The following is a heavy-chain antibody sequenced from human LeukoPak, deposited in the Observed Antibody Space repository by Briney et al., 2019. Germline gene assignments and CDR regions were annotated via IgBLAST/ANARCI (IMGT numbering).Heavy chain of an antibody. CDR1: GGSFSGYY. Sequence: SETLSPTCAVYGGSFSGYYWSWIRQPPGKGLEWIGEINHSGSTNYNPSLKSRVTISVDTSKNQFSLKLSSVTAADTAVYYCARGLEYDILTGYPEYFQHWGQGTLVTVSS. J-gene: IGHJ1*01. D-gene: IGHD3-9*01. CDR3: ARGLEYDILTGYPEYFQH. CDR2: INHSGST. V-gene: IGHV4-34*01.